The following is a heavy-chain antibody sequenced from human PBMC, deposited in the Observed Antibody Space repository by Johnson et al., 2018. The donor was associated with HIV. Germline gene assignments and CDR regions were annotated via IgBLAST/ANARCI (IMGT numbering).Heavy chain of an antibody. CDR3: AKDFGYPRPRDAFDI. CDR2: IWYDGSNK. CDR1: GFTSCSYG. V-gene: IGHV3-33*06. J-gene: IGHJ3*02. D-gene: IGHD5-12*01. Sequence: QVQLVESGGGVVQPGRSLRLSCAASGFTSCSYGMHWVRQAPGKGLEWVAVIWYDGSNKYYADSVKGRFTISRDNSKNTLYLQMNSLRAEDTAVYYCAKDFGYPRPRDAFDIWGQGTMVTVSS.